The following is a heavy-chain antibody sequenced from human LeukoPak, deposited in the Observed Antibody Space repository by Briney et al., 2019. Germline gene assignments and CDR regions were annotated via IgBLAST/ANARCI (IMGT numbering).Heavy chain of an antibody. CDR2: ISSSNSYI. V-gene: IGHV3-21*01. J-gene: IGHJ6*02. Sequence: GGSLRLSCAASGFTFSSYSMDWVRQAPGKGLEWVSSISSSNSYIYYADSVKGRFTISRDNAKNSLYLQMNSLRAEDTAVYYCARDGYSSRGNYYGMDVWGQGTTVTVSS. CDR1: GFTFSSYS. D-gene: IGHD6-13*01. CDR3: ARDGYSSRGNYYGMDV.